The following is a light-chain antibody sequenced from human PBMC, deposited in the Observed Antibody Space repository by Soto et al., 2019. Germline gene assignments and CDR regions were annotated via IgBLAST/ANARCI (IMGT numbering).Light chain of an antibody. V-gene: IGKV3D-15*01. J-gene: IGKJ4*01. CDR3: QQYDHWPLT. CDR1: QSVGYH. CDR2: GES. Sequence: EIVMTQSPATLSVSPGERATLSCRASQSVGYHLAWYQQKPGQAPRLLIYGESTRATAIPARFSGSGSGTEFTLTISSLQSEDSAVYYCQQYDHWPLTFGGGTKVELK.